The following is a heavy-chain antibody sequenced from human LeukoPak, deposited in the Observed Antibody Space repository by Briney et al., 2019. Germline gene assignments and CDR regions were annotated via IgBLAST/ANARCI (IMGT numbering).Heavy chain of an antibody. CDR1: GFTFSSYW. CDR2: IKQDGSEK. J-gene: IGHJ5*02. D-gene: IGHD3-22*01. CDR3: AKDADYYDSSGYPNWFDP. Sequence: GGSLRLSCAASGFTFSSYWMSWVRQAPGKGLEWVANIKQDGSEKYYVDSVKGRFTISRDNSKNTLYLQMNSLRAEDTAVYYCAKDADYYDSSGYPNWFDPWGQGTLVTVSS. V-gene: IGHV3-7*01.